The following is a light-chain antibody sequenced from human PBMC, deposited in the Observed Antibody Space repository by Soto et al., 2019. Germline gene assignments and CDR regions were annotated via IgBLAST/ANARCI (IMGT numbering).Light chain of an antibody. V-gene: IGKV3D-15*01. CDR1: QSVDTN. Sequence: MLTMSAATLSLSPGDTATLSCRASQSVDTNLAWYVQKPGQAPRRLMYGVSTWGTGVTARFSGSGSGTEFTLTISSLQSEDFAIYYCQQYKSWPITFGQGTRLEI. CDR2: GVS. CDR3: QQYKSWPIT. J-gene: IGKJ5*01.